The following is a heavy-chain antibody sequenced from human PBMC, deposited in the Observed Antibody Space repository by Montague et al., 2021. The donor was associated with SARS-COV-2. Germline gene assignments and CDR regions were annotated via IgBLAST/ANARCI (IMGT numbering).Heavy chain of an antibody. CDR3: AKVSPYYDILTGYRWGYFGL. D-gene: IGHD3-9*01. CDR1: GFTFSSYA. Sequence: SLRLSCAASGFTFSSYAMSWVRQAPGKGLEWVSAISGSGGSTYYADSVKGRFTISRDNSKNTLYLQMNSLRAEDTAVYYCAKVSPYYDILTGYRWGYFGLWGRGTLVTVSS. V-gene: IGHV3-23*01. J-gene: IGHJ2*01. CDR2: ISGSGGST.